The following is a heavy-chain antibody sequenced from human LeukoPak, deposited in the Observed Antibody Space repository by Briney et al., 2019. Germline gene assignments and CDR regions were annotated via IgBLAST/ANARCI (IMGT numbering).Heavy chain of an antibody. J-gene: IGHJ5*02. V-gene: IGHV4-61*01. D-gene: IGHD1-26*01. CDR1: GGSISTSNYY. CDR3: ARVSISRWELPGGERWFDP. CDR2: IYYSGST. Sequence: SETLSLTCTVSGGSISTSNYYWSWIRQPPGKGLEWIGYIYYSGSTKYNPSLKSRVTISVDTSKNQFSLRLSSVTAADTAVYYCARVSISRWELPGGERWFDPWGQGTLVTVSS.